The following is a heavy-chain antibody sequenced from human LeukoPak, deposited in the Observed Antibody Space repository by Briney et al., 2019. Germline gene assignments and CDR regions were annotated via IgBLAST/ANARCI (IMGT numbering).Heavy chain of an antibody. Sequence: PGGSLRLSCAVSGITLSNYGMSWVRQAPGKGLEWVAGISDSGGRTNYADSVKGRFTISRDSSKNTLYLQMNSLRAEDTAVYYCAPMGGEGDWGQGTLVTVSS. CDR1: GITLSNYG. CDR2: ISDSGGRT. D-gene: IGHD3-16*01. CDR3: APMGGEGD. J-gene: IGHJ4*02. V-gene: IGHV3-23*01.